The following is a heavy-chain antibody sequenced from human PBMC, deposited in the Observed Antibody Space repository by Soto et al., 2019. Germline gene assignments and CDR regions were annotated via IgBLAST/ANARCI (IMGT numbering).Heavy chain of an antibody. CDR2: IYYSGST. V-gene: IGHV4-30-4*01. CDR1: GGSISSGDYY. D-gene: IGHD1-26*01. CDR3: ARDAHRNYYYGMDV. Sequence: SETLSLTCTVSGGSISSGDYYWSWIRQPPGKGLEWIGYIYYSGSTYYNPSLKSRVTISVDTSKNQFSLKLSSVTAADTAVYYCARDAHRNYYYGMDVWGQGTTVTVSS. J-gene: IGHJ6*02.